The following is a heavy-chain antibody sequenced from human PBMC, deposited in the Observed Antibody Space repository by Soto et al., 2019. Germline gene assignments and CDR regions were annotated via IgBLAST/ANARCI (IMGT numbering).Heavy chain of an antibody. V-gene: IGHV1-18*01. Sequence: GASVKVSCKASGYTFTGYGISWVRQAPGQGLEWMGWISGYNGDTTYAQKFQGRVTMTIDTSTSTAYMELRSLTSDDTAVYYCAKNGQPPYYYYGLDVWG. D-gene: IGHD2-8*01. CDR1: GYTFTGYG. CDR2: ISGYNGDT. CDR3: AKNGQPPYYYYGLDV. J-gene: IGHJ6*02.